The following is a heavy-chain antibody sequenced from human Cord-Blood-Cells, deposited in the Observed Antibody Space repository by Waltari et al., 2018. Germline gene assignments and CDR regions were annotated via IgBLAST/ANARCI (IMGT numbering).Heavy chain of an antibody. Sequence: EVQLVESGGGLVQPGGSLRLSCAASGFTFSSYWMSWVRQAPGEGLGGVAKIKQNVSGEYYVDSVKGRFTISRDNAKNSLYLQMNSLRAEDTAVYYCASETTVTSFDYWGQGTLVTVSS. CDR2: IKQNVSGE. J-gene: IGHJ4*02. CDR1: GFTFSSYW. D-gene: IGHD4-17*01. V-gene: IGHV3-7*01. CDR3: ASETTVTSFDY.